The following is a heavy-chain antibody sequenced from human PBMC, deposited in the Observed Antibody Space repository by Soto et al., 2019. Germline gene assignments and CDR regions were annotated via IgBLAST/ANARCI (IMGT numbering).Heavy chain of an antibody. J-gene: IGHJ6*02. CDR3: ARDRIAGSKYYYGMDV. Sequence: QVQLVQSGAEVKKPGSSVRVSCKASGGTFRSYAISWVRQAPGHGLEWMGGIIPIFGTENYAQKFQGRVTITADECTSTAYMELSSLRSEDTAVYYCARDRIAGSKYYYGMDVWGQGTTVTVSS. D-gene: IGHD6-13*01. CDR2: IIPIFGTE. V-gene: IGHV1-69*01. CDR1: GGTFRSYA.